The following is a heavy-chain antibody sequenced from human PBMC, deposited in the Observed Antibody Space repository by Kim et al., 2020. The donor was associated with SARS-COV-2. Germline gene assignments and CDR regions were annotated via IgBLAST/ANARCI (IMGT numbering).Heavy chain of an antibody. J-gene: IGHJ4*01. Sequence: SETLSLTCTVSGYSISSGYYWGWIRQPPGKGLEWIGSIYHSGSTYYNPSLKSRVTISVDTSKNQFSLKLSSVTAADTAMYYCAASSGYDLRVDYFEYWG. D-gene: IGHD5-12*01. CDR2: IYHSGST. CDR3: AASSGYDLRVDYFEY. V-gene: IGHV4-38-2*02. CDR1: GYSISSGYY.